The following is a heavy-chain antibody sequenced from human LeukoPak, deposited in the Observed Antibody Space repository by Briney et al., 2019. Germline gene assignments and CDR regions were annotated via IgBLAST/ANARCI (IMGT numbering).Heavy chain of an antibody. Sequence: GGSLRLSCAASGFTFSSYGMHWVRQAPGKGLEWVAFIRYDGSNKYYADSVKGRFTISRDNSKNTLYLQMNSLKAEDTAVYYCAKDSQDYGGNSGFDYWGQGTLVTVSS. D-gene: IGHD4-23*01. CDR1: GFTFSSYG. J-gene: IGHJ4*02. V-gene: IGHV3-30*02. CDR2: IRYDGSNK. CDR3: AKDSQDYGGNSGFDY.